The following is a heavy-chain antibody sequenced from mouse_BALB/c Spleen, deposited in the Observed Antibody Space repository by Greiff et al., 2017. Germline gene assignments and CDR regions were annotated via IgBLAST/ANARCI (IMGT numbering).Heavy chain of an antibody. CDR3: AREDYYGSSPYAMDY. CDR2: IYPGDGDT. J-gene: IGHJ4*01. Sequence: QVHVKQSGAELARPGASVKLSCKASGYTFTSYWMQWVKQRPGQGLEWIGAIYPGDGDTRYTQKFKGKATLTADKSSSTAYMQLSSLASEDSAVYYCAREDYYGSSPYAMDYWGQGTSVTVSS. CDR1: GYTFTSYW. V-gene: IGHV1-87*01. D-gene: IGHD1-1*01.